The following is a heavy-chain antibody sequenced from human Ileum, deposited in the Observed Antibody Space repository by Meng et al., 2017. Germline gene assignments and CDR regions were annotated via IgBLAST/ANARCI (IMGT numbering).Heavy chain of an antibody. J-gene: IGHJ4*02. CDR2: ISASGDST. CDR3: AFDF. Sequence: EVRLLQSGGGLVESGGSLRLSCAASGFPFSFYAMGWVRQAPGQGLELVSAISASGDSTYYADSVKGRFTVSRDNSKYTLYLQMESLRAEDTAMYYCAFDFWGQGTLVTVSS. CDR1: GFPFSFYA. V-gene: IGHV3-23*01.